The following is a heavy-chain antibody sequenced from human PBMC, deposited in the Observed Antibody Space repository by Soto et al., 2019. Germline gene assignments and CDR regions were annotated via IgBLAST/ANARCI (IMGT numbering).Heavy chain of an antibody. D-gene: IGHD1-1*01. CDR3: WRGRYGDH. J-gene: IGHJ4*02. Sequence: QVHLVQSGAEVKKPGASVKVSCKGSGYAFTTYGITWVRQAPGQGLEWMGWISAHNGNTNYAQKLQGRVTVTRDTSTSTAYMELGSLRFDDTAVYYCWRGRYGDHWGQGALVTVSS. V-gene: IGHV1-18*01. CDR2: ISAHNGNT. CDR1: GYAFTTYG.